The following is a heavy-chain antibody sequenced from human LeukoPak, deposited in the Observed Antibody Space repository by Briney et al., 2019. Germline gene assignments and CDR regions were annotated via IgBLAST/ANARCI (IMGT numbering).Heavy chain of an antibody. Sequence: NPGRSLRLSCVASGFTFNSYNMNWVRQAPGKGLEWVSSLSSSSSYIYYAGSVKGRFTISRDNAKNSLYLQMNSLRAEDTAVYYCARNRDLGDYYGSGSYDYWGQGTLVTVSS. CDR3: ARNRDLGDYYGSGSYDY. CDR1: GFTFNSYN. J-gene: IGHJ4*02. V-gene: IGHV3-21*01. CDR2: LSSSSSYI. D-gene: IGHD3-10*01.